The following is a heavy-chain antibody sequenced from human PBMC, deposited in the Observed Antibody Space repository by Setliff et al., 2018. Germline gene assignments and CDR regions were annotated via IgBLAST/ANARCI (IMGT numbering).Heavy chain of an antibody. V-gene: IGHV3-7*03. CDR3: ARGTSGWFPHDY. D-gene: IGHD6-19*01. CDR1: GFTFSTYW. Sequence: GESLKISCAASGFTFSTYWMTWVRQAPGKGLECVANIKKDGSETRYVDSVKGRFIISRDNAKDSLYLQMNSLRGEDTAVYYCARGTSGWFPHDYWGQGTLVTVSS. CDR2: IKKDGSET. J-gene: IGHJ4*02.